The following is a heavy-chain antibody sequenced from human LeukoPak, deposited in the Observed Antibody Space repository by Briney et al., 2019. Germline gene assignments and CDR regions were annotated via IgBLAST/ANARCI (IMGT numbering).Heavy chain of an antibody. CDR1: GYTFTGYY. D-gene: IGHD5-12*01. CDR2: INPNSGGT. Sequence: GASVKVSCKASGYTFTGYYIHWVRQAPGQGLEWMGWINPNSGGTNYAQKFQDRVTMTRDTSISTAYMELSRLRSDDTAIYYCAGPTGRYSGYDFGPWGQGTLVTVSS. V-gene: IGHV1-2*02. J-gene: IGHJ5*02. CDR3: AGPTGRYSGYDFGP.